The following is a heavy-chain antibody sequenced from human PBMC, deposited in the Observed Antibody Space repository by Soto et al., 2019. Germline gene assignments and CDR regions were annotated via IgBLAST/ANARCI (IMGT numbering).Heavy chain of an antibody. D-gene: IGHD6-13*01. Sequence: ASGPTLVNPTQTLTLTCTFSGFSLTSGVVGVGWIRQPPGEALEWLALIYWNDEHYYNPSLRNRLTITRDTSKNQVVLTMTNMDPVDTATYYCAHRLPGPSGYDVWGQGTTVTVSS. V-gene: IGHV2-5*01. CDR3: AHRLPGPSGYDV. J-gene: IGHJ6*01. CDR1: GFSLTSGVVG. CDR2: IYWNDEH.